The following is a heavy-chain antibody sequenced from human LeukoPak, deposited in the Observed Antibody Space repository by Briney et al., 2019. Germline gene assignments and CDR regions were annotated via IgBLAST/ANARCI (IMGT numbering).Heavy chain of an antibody. CDR1: GFTFSSYV. CDR2: IWYDGSNK. Sequence: GGSLRLSCAASGFTFSSYVMHWVRHAPGKGRGWGAVIWYDGSNKYYADSVKGRFTISRDNSKNTLYLQMNSLRAEDTAVYYCARNQDYGVYNSVGAFDIWGQGTMVTVSS. D-gene: IGHD4-17*01. CDR3: ARNQDYGVYNSVGAFDI. J-gene: IGHJ3*02. V-gene: IGHV3-33*01.